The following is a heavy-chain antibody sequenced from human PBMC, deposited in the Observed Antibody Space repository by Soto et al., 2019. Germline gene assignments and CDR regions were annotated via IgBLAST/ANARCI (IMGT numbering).Heavy chain of an antibody. Sequence: EVQLVESGGGLVKPGGSLRLSCAASGSSFSSDSMGWVRQAPGKGLEWVSSISSSGSFMNYADSVKGRFTISRDNAKNSLYLQMSSLKDEDTAVYYCARDPPTGTTLDWVDSWGQGTLVTVSS. CDR2: ISSSGSFM. J-gene: IGHJ5*01. CDR1: GSSFSSDS. V-gene: IGHV3-21*01. CDR3: ARDPPTGTTLDWVDS. D-gene: IGHD1-7*01.